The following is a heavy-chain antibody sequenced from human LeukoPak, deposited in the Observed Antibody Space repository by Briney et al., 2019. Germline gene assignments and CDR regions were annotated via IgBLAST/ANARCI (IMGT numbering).Heavy chain of an antibody. V-gene: IGHV3-43*01. D-gene: IGHD4-23*01. CDR3: AKDKVGGNSGTALGY. CDR1: GSTFDDYT. Sequence: GGPLRLSCAASGSTFDDYTMHWVRQAPGKGLECVSLISWDGDSTYYADSVKGRLTISRDNSKNSLYLQMNSLRTEDTALYYCAKDKVGGNSGTALGYWGQGTLVTVSS. J-gene: IGHJ4*02. CDR2: ISWDGDST.